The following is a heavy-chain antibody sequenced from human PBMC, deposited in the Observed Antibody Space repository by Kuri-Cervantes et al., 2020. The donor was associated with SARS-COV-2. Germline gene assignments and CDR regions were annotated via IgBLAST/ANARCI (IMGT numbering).Heavy chain of an antibody. J-gene: IGHJ4*02. Sequence: SVKVSCKASGGTFSSYAISWVRQAPGQELEWMGRIIPIFGIANYAQKFQGRVTITADKSTSTAYMELSSLRSEDTAVHYCARQFETTMLYYFDYWGQGTLVTVSS. CDR1: GGTFSSYA. D-gene: IGHD3-10*02. V-gene: IGHV1-69*04. CDR3: ARQFETTMLYYFDY. CDR2: IIPIFGIA.